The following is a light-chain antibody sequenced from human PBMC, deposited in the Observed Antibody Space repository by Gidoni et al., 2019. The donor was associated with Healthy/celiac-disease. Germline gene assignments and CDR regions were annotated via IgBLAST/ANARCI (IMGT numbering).Light chain of an antibody. Sequence: QSALTQPRSVSGSPGQSVTISCTGTSSDVGGYKYVSWYQQHPGKAPKLMIYNVSKRPSGVPDRFPGSKSDSTASLTISGLQAEDEADYYCCSYAGSYTYVFGTGTKVTVL. CDR1: SSDVGGYKY. J-gene: IGLJ1*01. CDR2: NVS. CDR3: CSYAGSYTYV. V-gene: IGLV2-11*01.